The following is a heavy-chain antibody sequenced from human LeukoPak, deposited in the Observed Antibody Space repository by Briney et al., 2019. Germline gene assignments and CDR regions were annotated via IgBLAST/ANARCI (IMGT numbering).Heavy chain of an antibody. V-gene: IGHV3-23*01. CDR1: GFRFSTYD. Sequence: AGSLRLSCAAYGFRFSTYDMSWIRQAPGKGLEWVSGILGSGDSTSYADSVKGRFTISRDNYKRTLYLQMNSLRAEDTAVYYCTKEQGFWSVSRFYDYGGRGTLVTVSS. D-gene: IGHD3-3*01. CDR3: TKEQGFWSVSRFYDY. CDR2: ILGSGDST. J-gene: IGHJ4*02.